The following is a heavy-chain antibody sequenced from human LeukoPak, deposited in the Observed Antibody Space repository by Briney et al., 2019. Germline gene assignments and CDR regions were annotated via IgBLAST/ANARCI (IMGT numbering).Heavy chain of an antibody. Sequence: PSETLSLTCAVYGGSFSGHYWSWIRQPPGKGLEWIGEINHSGSTNYNPSLKSRVTISVDTSKNQFSLKLSSVTAADTAVYYCASQQLRYCSGGSCYNLDYWGQGTLVTVSS. D-gene: IGHD2-15*01. V-gene: IGHV4-34*01. J-gene: IGHJ4*02. CDR3: ASQQLRYCSGGSCYNLDY. CDR2: INHSGST. CDR1: GGSFSGHY.